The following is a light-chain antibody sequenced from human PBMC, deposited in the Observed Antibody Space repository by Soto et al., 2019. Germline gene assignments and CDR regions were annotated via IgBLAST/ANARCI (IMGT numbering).Light chain of an antibody. CDR2: GAS. J-gene: IGKJ2*03. CDR1: QTVGNS. Sequence: EMVMTQSPATLSVSPGDGATLSCRASQTVGNSLAWYQQKPGQAPRLLIYGASTRVTGTPVRFTGSGSGTEFTLTITSLQSEDFAVYYCQQYITWPEYSFGQGTKLEIK. V-gene: IGKV3-15*01. CDR3: QQYITWPEYS.